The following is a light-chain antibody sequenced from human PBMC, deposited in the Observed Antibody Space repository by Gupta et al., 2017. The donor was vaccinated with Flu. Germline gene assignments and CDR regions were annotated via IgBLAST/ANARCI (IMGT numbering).Light chain of an antibody. J-gene: IGLJ3*02. CDR2: RNN. Sequence: QSVLTQPPPASGTPGQRVTISCSGSSSNIGSNIVNWYQHLPGTAPKLLIYRNNQRPSGVPDRLSGSKSGTSASLAISGLQSEDEADYYCAAWDDSLNGWVFGGGTKLTVL. CDR3: AAWDDSLNGWV. CDR1: SSNIGSNI. V-gene: IGLV1-44*01.